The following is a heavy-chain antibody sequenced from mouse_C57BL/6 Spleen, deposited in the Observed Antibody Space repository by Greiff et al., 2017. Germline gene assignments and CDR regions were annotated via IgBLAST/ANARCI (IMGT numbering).Heavy chain of an antibody. J-gene: IGHJ4*01. CDR2: ISSGGDYI. Sequence: EVKLMESGEGLVKPGGSLKLSCAASGFTFSSYAMSWVRQTPEKRLEWVAYISSGGDYIYYADTVKGRFTISRDNARNTLYLQMSSLKSEDTAMYYCTSRWLLHAMDYWGQGTSVTVSS. D-gene: IGHD2-3*01. CDR3: TSRWLLHAMDY. CDR1: GFTFSSYA. V-gene: IGHV5S21*01.